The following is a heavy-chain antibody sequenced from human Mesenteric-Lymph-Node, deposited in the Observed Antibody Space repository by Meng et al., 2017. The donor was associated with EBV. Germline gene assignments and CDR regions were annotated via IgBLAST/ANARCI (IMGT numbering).Heavy chain of an antibody. D-gene: IGHD1-7*01. V-gene: IGHV4-4*02. Sequence: QVQLQESGPGLVKPSGTLSLTCAVSGGSISGNNWWSWIRQPPGKGLEWIGEVFHIGSTNYNPSLKSRVTISLDKSKIQFSLKLTSVTAADTAVYFCARVSEISGTWLDCWGQGTLVTVSS. CDR2: VFHIGST. J-gene: IGHJ1*01. CDR1: GGSISGNNW. CDR3: ARVSEISGTWLDC.